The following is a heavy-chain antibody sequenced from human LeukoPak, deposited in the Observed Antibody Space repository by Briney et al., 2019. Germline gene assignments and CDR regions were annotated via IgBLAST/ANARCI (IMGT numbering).Heavy chain of an antibody. V-gene: IGHV3-74*01. Sequence: GGSLRLSCAASGFTFSSYWMHWVRQAPGKGLVWVSRINTDGSSTSYADSVKGRSTISRDNAKNTLYLQMNSLRAEDTAVYYCARTVPGYFFDYWGQGTLVTVSS. CDR1: GFTFSSYW. D-gene: IGHD3-10*01. CDR3: ARTVPGYFFDY. J-gene: IGHJ4*02. CDR2: INTDGSST.